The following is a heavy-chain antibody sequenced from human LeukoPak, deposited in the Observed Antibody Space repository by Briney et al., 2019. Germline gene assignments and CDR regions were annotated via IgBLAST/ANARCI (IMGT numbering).Heavy chain of an antibody. CDR2: IYYSGST. J-gene: IGHJ4*02. CDR3: ARRRTNWPFDY. Sequence: SETLSLTCTVSGGSISSSSYYWGWIRQSPGKGLEWIGSIYYSGSTYYNPSLKSRVTISVDMSKNQFSLKLSSVTAADTAVYYCARRRTNWPFDYWGQGTLVTVSS. D-gene: IGHD7-27*01. CDR1: GGSISSSSYY. V-gene: IGHV4-39*07.